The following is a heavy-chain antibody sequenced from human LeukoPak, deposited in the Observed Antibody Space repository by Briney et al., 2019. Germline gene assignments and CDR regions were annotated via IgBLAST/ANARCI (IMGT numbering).Heavy chain of an antibody. CDR2: IRYDGSNK. D-gene: IGHD3-10*01. V-gene: IGHV3-30*02. CDR3: AKDXSPXGSYYIRHNFDY. CDR1: GFTFSSYG. J-gene: IGHJ4*02. Sequence: GGSLRLSCAASGFTFSSYGMHWVRQAPGKGLEWVAFIRYDGSNKYYADSVKGRFTISRDNSKNTLYLQMNSLRAEDTAVYYCAKDXSPXGSYYIRHNFDYWGQGTLVTVSS.